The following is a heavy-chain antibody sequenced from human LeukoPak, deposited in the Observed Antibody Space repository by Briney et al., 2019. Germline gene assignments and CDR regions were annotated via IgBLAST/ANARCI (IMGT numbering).Heavy chain of an antibody. V-gene: IGHV4-34*01. J-gene: IGHJ3*02. CDR1: GGSFSGYY. CDR3: AREMAVVVKSAFDI. Sequence: SETLSLTCAVYGGSFSGYYWSWIRQPPGKGLEWIGEINHSGSTNYNPSLKSRVTISVDKSKNQFSLKLSSVTAADTAVYYCAREMAVVVKSAFDIWGQGTMVTVSS. CDR2: INHSGST. D-gene: IGHD3-22*01.